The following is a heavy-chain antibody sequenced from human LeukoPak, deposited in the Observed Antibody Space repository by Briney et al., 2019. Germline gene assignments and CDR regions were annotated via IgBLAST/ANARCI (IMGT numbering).Heavy chain of an antibody. CDR3: ASGGAYCGADCYLPAFDY. J-gene: IGHJ4*02. D-gene: IGHD2-21*02. Sequence: SETLSLTCTVSGGSISSAGYYWNWIRQHPGKGLEWIGYIYYSGSTYYNPSLKSRVTISVDTSKSQFSLNLSSVTAADTAVYYCASGGAYCGADCYLPAFDYWGQGTLVTVSA. CDR2: IYYSGST. V-gene: IGHV4-31*03. CDR1: GGSISSAGYY.